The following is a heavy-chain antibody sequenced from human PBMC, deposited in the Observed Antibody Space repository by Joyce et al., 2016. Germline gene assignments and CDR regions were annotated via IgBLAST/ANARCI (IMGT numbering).Heavy chain of an antibody. CDR2: INGGNGNR. J-gene: IGHJ4*02. D-gene: IGHD3-22*01. Sequence: QAQLVQSGAEEKMPGASVKVSCKASGYTFTNYGIHWVRQAPGQRIEWMEWINGGNGNRKISQRFQDRVSITRDTSATTAYMELRSLTSEDTALYYCARDSFDSSGYYRLWGQGTLVTVSS. V-gene: IGHV1-3*05. CDR1: GYTFTNYG. CDR3: ARDSFDSSGYYRL.